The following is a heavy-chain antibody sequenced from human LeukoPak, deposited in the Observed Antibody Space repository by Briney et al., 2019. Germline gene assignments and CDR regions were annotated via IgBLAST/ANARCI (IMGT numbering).Heavy chain of an antibody. CDR3: ARENAAGYYCDY. Sequence: GASVKVSCKASGYTFTGSFMHWVRQAPGQGLEWMGWINPHTGSTNFAQKFQGRVTMTRGTSISTAYMELSRLRSDDTAVYYCARENAAGYYCDYWGQGTPVTVSS. CDR2: INPHTGST. V-gene: IGHV1-2*02. D-gene: IGHD6-13*01. CDR1: GYTFTGSF. J-gene: IGHJ4*02.